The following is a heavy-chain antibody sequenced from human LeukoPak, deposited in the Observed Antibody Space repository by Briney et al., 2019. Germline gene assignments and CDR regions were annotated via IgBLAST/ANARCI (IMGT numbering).Heavy chain of an antibody. Sequence: PSDTLSLTCAVSGSSISNNAWWGWIRQPPGKGLEWIGYIYHSGSTYYNQSLKTRVTLSADTSNNQFSQNLTSVTAVATAVYYCARIVSGSGTYYFDSCCQGTLTPVS. D-gene: IGHD3-10*01. V-gene: IGHV4-28*01. CDR3: ARIVSGSGTYYFDS. CDR1: GSSISNNAW. J-gene: IGHJ4*02. CDR2: IYHSGST.